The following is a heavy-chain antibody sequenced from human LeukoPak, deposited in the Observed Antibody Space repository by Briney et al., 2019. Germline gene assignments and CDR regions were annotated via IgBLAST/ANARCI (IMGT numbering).Heavy chain of an antibody. V-gene: IGHV4-31*03. Sequence: PSQTLSLTCTVSGGSISSGGYYWSWIRQHPGKGLGWIGYIYYSGSTYYNPSLKSRVTISVDTSKNQFSLKLSSVTAADTAVYYCARDPSGRSSYFDYWGQGTLVTVSS. J-gene: IGHJ4*02. CDR3: ARDPSGRSSYFDY. CDR1: GGSISSGGYY. D-gene: IGHD5-12*01. CDR2: IYYSGST.